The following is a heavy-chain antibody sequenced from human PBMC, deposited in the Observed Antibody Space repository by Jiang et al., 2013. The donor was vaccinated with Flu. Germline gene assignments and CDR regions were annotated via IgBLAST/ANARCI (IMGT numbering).Heavy chain of an antibody. CDR3: ARGPQRPDYYDSSGYYDNPDAFDI. J-gene: IGHJ3*02. CDR2: INPNSGGT. Sequence: GASVKVSCKASGYTFTGYYMHWVRQAPGQGLEWMGWINPNSGGTNYAQKFQGRVTMTRGTSISTAYMELSRLRSDDTAVYYCARGPQRPDYYDSSGYYDNPDAFDIWGQGTMVTVSS. V-gene: IGHV1-2*02. D-gene: IGHD3-22*01. CDR1: GYTFTGYY.